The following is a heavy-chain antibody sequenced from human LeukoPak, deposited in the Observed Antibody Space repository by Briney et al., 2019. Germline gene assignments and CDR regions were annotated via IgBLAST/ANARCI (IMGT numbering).Heavy chain of an antibody. CDR3: AKDLRFSGYDY. J-gene: IGHJ4*02. D-gene: IGHD5-12*01. CDR1: GFNFSNYG. Sequence: GRSLRLSCEASGFNFSNYGMHWVRQAPDKGLEWVAVISYVGSNQGYADSVKGRFTISRDNFKKTLYLQMNSLRTEDTAVYYCAKDLRFSGYDYWGQGTPVTVSS. CDR2: ISYVGSNQ. V-gene: IGHV3-30*18.